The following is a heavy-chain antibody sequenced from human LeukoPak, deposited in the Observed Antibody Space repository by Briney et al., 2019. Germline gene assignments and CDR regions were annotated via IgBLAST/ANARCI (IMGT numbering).Heavy chain of an antibody. CDR2: IYHSGST. J-gene: IGHJ4*02. CDR1: GGSISSGGYS. D-gene: IGHD1-26*01. V-gene: IGHV4-30-2*01. Sequence: SQTLSLTCAVSGGSISSGGYSWSWIRQPPGKGLEWIGYIYHSGSTYYNPSLKSRVTISVDRSKNQFSLKLSSVTVADTAVYYCARVNSAFDYWGQGTLVTVSS. CDR3: ARVNSAFDY.